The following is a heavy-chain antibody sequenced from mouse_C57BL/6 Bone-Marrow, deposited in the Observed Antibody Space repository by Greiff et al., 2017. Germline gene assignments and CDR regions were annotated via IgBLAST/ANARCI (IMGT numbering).Heavy chain of an antibody. Sequence: VQLQQSGAELARPGASVKLSCKASGYTFTSYGISWVKQRTGQGLEWIGEIYPRSGNTYYNEKFKGKATLTADKSSSTASMELRSLTSEDSAVYFCARRAGYWGQGTTLTVSS. D-gene: IGHD3-1*01. V-gene: IGHV1-81*01. CDR2: IYPRSGNT. CDR1: GYTFTSYG. J-gene: IGHJ2*01. CDR3: ARRAGY.